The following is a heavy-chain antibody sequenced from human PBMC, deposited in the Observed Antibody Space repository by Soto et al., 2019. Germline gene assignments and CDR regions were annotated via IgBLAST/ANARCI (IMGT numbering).Heavy chain of an antibody. Sequence: GGSLRLSCAASGFTFSSYSMNWVRQAPGKGLEWVSSISSSSSYIYYADSVKGRFTISRDNAKNSLYLQMNSLRAEDTAVYYCARSRRGVIINGFDYWGQGTLVTVSS. CDR3: ARSRRGVIINGFDY. V-gene: IGHV3-21*01. J-gene: IGHJ4*02. CDR2: ISSSSSYI. CDR1: GFTFSSYS. D-gene: IGHD3-10*01.